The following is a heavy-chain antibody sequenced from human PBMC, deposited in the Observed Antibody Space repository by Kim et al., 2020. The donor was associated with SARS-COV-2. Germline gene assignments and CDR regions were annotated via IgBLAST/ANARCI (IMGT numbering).Heavy chain of an antibody. CDR3: ARDQWEGIGY. CDR2: T. J-gene: IGHJ4*02. D-gene: IGHD1-26*01. Sequence: TNYADSMKGRCTSTRDSSKNNLYLQMNNLRAEDTAVYYCARDQWEGIGYWGQGTLVTGSS. V-gene: IGHV3-66*01.